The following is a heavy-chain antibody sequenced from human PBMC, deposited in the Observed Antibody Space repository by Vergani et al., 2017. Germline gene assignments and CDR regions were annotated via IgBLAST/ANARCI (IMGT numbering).Heavy chain of an antibody. J-gene: IGHJ5*01. CDR3: VRTGYCTGIASNTRFDS. Sequence: EVQLVESGGGSVQSGGSLRLSCVASGFSFNTYWMHWVRQVPGKGLMWVARIDEYGNRATYGDFETGRFTISRDNAKNTVFLQMNNLRADDAGVYYCVRTGYCTGIASNTRFDSWGQGALVTVSS. CDR2: IDEYGNRA. CDR1: GFSFNTYW. D-gene: IGHD2-8*02. V-gene: IGHV3-74*03.